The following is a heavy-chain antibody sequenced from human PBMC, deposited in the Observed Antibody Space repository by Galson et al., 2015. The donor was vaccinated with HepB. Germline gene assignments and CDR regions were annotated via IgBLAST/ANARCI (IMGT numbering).Heavy chain of an antibody. CDR2: ISGSSAYI. J-gene: IGHJ4*02. CDR3: ASRRRFKTGSGPEDY. Sequence: SLRLSCAASGFTFNTYSMIWVRQAPGQGLQWVSAISGSSAYIFYADAVKGRFTISRDNAKNSLYLQMNSLRAEDTAIYDCASRRRFKTGSGPEDYWGQGTLVTVSS. CDR1: GFTFNTYS. V-gene: IGHV3-21*01. D-gene: IGHD2-8*02.